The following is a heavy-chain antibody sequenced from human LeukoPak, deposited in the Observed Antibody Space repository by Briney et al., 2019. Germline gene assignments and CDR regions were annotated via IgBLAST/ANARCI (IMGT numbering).Heavy chain of an antibody. CDR3: ARDGEVGLRYSDY. CDR2: IWYDGSNK. J-gene: IGHJ4*02. D-gene: IGHD5-12*01. V-gene: IGHV3-33*01. CDR1: GFTFSSYG. Sequence: GGSLRLSCAASGFTFSSYGMHWVRQAPGKGLEWVAVIWYDGSNKYYADSVKGRFTISRDNSKNTLYLQMNSLRAEDTAVYYCARDGEVGLRYSDYWGQGTLVTVS.